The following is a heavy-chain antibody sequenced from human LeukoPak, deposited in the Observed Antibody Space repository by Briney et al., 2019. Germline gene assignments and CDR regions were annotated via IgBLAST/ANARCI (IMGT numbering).Heavy chain of an antibody. CDR3: ARFGYPDAFDI. Sequence: ASVRVSCKAYGYSFTDHYIHWVRQAPGQGLEWLGWINPKNGGTKYAQRFQGRVTMTRDTSISTAYMELSRLRSDDTAVYYCARFGYPDAFDIWGQGTMVTVSS. V-gene: IGHV1-2*02. J-gene: IGHJ3*02. D-gene: IGHD3-22*01. CDR1: GYSFTDHY. CDR2: INPKNGGT.